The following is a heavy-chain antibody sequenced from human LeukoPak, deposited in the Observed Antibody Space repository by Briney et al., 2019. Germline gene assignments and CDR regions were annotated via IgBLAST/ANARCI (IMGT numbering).Heavy chain of an antibody. V-gene: IGHV3-23*01. D-gene: IGHD4-17*01. CDR2: ISGSGGST. J-gene: IGHJ4*02. CDR3: AKESTWGTVTMGDY. CDR1: GFTFSSYA. Sequence: GSLRLSCAASGFTFSSYAMSWVRQAPGKGLEWVSAISGSGGSTYYADSVKGRFTISKDNSKNTLYLQMNSLRAEDTAVYYCAKESTWGTVTMGDYWGQGTLVTVSS.